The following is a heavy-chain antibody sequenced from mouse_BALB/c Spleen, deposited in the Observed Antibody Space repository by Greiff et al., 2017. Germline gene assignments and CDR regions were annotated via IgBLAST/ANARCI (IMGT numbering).Heavy chain of an antibody. CDR1: GYTFTDYN. Sequence: EVQLQQSGPELVKPGASVKISCKASGYTFTDYNMHWVKQSHGKSLEWIGYIYPYNGGTGYNQKFKSKSTLTVDNSSSNAYMELRSLTSEDSEVYYCARIDYDTAYWGQGTLVTVSA. CDR2: IYPYNGGT. D-gene: IGHD2-4*01. J-gene: IGHJ3*01. CDR3: ARIDYDTAY. V-gene: IGHV1S29*02.